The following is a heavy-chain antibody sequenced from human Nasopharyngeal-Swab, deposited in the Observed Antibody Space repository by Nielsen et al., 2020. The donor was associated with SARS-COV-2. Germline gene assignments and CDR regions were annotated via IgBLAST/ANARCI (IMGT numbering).Heavy chain of an antibody. D-gene: IGHD3-10*01. CDR1: GDSVPSNSAA. Sequence: SETLSLTCAISGDSVPSNSAAWNWITQSPSRGLEWLGRTYYRSKWYNDYAVSVKSRITINPDTSKNQFSLQLNSVTPEDTAVYYCARDGPPRGVVFDYWGQGTLVTVSS. CDR2: TYYRSKWYN. J-gene: IGHJ4*02. CDR3: ARDGPPRGVVFDY. V-gene: IGHV6-1*01.